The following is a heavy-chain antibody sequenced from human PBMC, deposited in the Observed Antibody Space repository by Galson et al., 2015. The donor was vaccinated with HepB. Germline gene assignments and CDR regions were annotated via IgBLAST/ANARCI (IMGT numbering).Heavy chain of an antibody. V-gene: IGHV3-30*04. CDR3: ARDPVGTYFDY. CDR1: GFTFSSYA. CDR2: ISYDGSNK. D-gene: IGHD3-10*01. Sequence: SLRLSCAASGFTFSSYAMHWVRQAPGKGLEWVAAISYDGSNKYYADSVKGRFTISRDNSKNTLYLQMNSLRAEDTAVYYCARDPVGTYFDYWGQGTLVTVSS. J-gene: IGHJ4*02.